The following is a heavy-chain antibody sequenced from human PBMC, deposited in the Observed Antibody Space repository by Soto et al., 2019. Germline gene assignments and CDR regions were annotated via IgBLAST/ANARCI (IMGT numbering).Heavy chain of an antibody. CDR1: GGSFSGYY. D-gene: IGHD5-18*01. J-gene: IGHJ4*02. Sequence: SETLSLTCAVYGGSFSGYYWSWIRQPPGKGLEWIGEINHSGSTNYNPSLKSRVTISVDTSKNQFSLKLSSVTAADTAVYYCVSGYSYGYSPEGDYWGQGTLVTVSS. CDR3: VSGYSYGYSPEGDY. V-gene: IGHV4-34*01. CDR2: INHSGST.